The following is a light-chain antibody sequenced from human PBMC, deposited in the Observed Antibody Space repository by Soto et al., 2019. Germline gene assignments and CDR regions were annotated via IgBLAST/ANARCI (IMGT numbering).Light chain of an antibody. J-gene: IGKJ5*01. CDR2: SAS. Sequence: DNQMTQSPSSLSASVGDRVTITCRASQDISVYLAWYQQKPGKVPKLLIYSASTLQSGVPSRFSGSGSGTDFTLTISSLQPEDVATYYCQQFNTAPLTFGQGTRLEIK. CDR3: QQFNTAPLT. V-gene: IGKV1-27*01. CDR1: QDISVY.